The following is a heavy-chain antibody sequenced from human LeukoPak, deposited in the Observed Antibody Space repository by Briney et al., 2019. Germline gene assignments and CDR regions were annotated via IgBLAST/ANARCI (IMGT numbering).Heavy chain of an antibody. CDR2: ISSSSSYI. V-gene: IGHV3-21*01. D-gene: IGHD3-16*02. CDR3: ARDVMITFGGVIAHDAFDI. J-gene: IGHJ3*02. Sequence: GGSLRLSCAASGFTFSSYSMNWVRQAPGKGLEWVSSISSSSSYIYYADSVKGRFTTSRDNAKNSLYLQMNSLRAEDTAVYYCARDVMITFGGVIAHDAFDIWGQGTMVTVSS. CDR1: GFTFSSYS.